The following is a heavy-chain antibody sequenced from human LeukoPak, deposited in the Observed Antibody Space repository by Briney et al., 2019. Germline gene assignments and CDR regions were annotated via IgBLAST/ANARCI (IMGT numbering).Heavy chain of an antibody. V-gene: IGHV3-23*01. J-gene: IGHJ4*02. CDR2: ISGSGGST. CDR3: ARGGVLRYFDWPHDY. CDR1: RFTFSSYA. Sequence: GGSLRLSCAASRFTFSSYAMSWVRQAPGKGLEWVSAISGSGGSTYYADSVKGRFTISRDNSKNTLYLQMNSLRAEDTAVYYCARGGVLRYFDWPHDYWGQGTLVTVSS. D-gene: IGHD3-9*01.